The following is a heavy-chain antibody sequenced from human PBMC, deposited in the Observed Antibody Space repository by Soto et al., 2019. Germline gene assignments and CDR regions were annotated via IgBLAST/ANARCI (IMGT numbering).Heavy chain of an antibody. CDR3: ARVEPGGWFDP. D-gene: IGHD3-10*01. CDR1: GYTFTSYD. V-gene: IGHV1-8*01. J-gene: IGHJ5*02. CDR2: MNPNSGNT. Sequence: ASVKVSCKASGYTFTSYDINWVRQAPGQGLEWMGGMNPNSGNTGYAQKFQGRVTMTADASTSTAYMELSSLRSEDTAVYYCARVEPGGWFDPWGQGTLVTVSS.